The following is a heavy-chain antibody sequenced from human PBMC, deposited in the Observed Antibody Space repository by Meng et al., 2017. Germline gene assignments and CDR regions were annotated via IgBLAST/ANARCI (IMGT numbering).Heavy chain of an antibody. D-gene: IGHD3-22*01. CDR3: ARDCNYYDSSGYPYYYGMDV. V-gene: IGHV4-38-2*02. J-gene: IGHJ6*02. Sequence: SETLSLTCTVSGYSISSGYYWGWIRQPPGKGLEWIGSIYHSGSTYYNPSLKSRVTISVDTSKNQFSLKLSSVTAADTAVYYCARDCNYYDSSGYPYYYGMDVWGQGNTVNGAS. CDR1: GYSISSGYY. CDR2: IYHSGST.